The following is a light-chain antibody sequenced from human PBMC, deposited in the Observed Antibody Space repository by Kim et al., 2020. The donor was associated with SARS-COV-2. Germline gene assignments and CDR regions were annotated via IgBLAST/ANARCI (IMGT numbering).Light chain of an antibody. CDR2: KAS. V-gene: IGKV1-5*03. J-gene: IGKJ4*01. Sequence: DIQITQSPSTLSASVGDGVTITCRASQSISSWLAWYQQKPGKAPKLLIYKASTLESGVPSRFGGSGSGTEFTLTISNLQPDDFATYYCQQYNRYPFTFGGETKLEI. CDR1: QSISSW. CDR3: QQYNRYPFT.